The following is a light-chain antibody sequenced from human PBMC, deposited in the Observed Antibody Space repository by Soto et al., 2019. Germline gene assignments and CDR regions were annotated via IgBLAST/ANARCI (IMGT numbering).Light chain of an antibody. CDR3: QQYYNWLT. CDR1: QSVSSD. Sequence: EIVTTQLPATLPVSRGARATHSSRASQSVSSDLAWYQQKPGQPPRLLIYRTSIRATGIPARFSGSGSGTEFTLTISSMQSEDFAVYYCQQYYNWLTFGGGTKVDI. CDR2: RTS. J-gene: IGKJ4*01. V-gene: IGKV3-15*01.